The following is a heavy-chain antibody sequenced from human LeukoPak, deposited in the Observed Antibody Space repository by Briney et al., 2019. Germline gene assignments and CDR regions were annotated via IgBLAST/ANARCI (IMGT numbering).Heavy chain of an antibody. D-gene: IGHD4-11*01. J-gene: IGHJ6*02. V-gene: IGHV4-39*01. CDR3: ASYSGYYGMDV. CDR1: GGSISSSSYY. Sequence: SETLSLTCTVSGGSISSSSYYWGWIRQPPGKGLEWIGSIYYSGSTYYNPSLKSRVTISVDTSKNQFSLKLSSVTAADTAVYYCASYSGYYGMDVWGQGTTVTVSS. CDR2: IYYSGST.